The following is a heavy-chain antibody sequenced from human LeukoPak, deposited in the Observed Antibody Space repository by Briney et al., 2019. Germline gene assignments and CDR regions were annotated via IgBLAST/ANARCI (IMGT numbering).Heavy chain of an antibody. Sequence: ASVKVSCKASGYTFTSYDINWVRQATGQGLEWMGWMNPNSGNTGYAQKFQGRVTITRNTSISTAYMELRSLRSDDTAVYYCARDYYDSSGYRRYFDYWGQGTLVTVSS. CDR1: GYTFTSYD. CDR3: ARDYYDSSGYRRYFDY. CDR2: MNPNSGNT. J-gene: IGHJ4*02. D-gene: IGHD3-22*01. V-gene: IGHV1-8*03.